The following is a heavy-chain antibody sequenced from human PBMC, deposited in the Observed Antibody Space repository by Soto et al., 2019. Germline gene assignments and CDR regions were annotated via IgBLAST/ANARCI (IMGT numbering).Heavy chain of an antibody. CDR1: GYSFTSYW. Sequence: PGESLKISCKGSGYSFTSYWIGWVRQMPGKGLEWMGIIYPGDSDTRYSPSFQGQVTISADKSISTAYLQWSSLKASDTAMYYCARVPYSFRYYYYYYGMDVWGQGTTVTVSS. CDR3: ARVPYSFRYYYYYYGMDV. J-gene: IGHJ6*02. V-gene: IGHV5-51*01. CDR2: IYPGDSDT. D-gene: IGHD6-13*01.